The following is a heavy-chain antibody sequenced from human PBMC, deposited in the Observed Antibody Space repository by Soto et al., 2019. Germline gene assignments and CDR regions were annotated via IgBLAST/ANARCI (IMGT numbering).Heavy chain of an antibody. CDR1: GYSFTSYW. J-gene: IGHJ1*01. V-gene: IGHV5-10-1*01. Sequence: GESLKISCKGPGYSFTSYWISWVRQMPGKGLEWMGRIDPSDSCTNYSPSFQGHVTISADKSISTAYLQWSSLKASDTAMYYCARSRRYVGMEMAHFQHWGQGTLVTVSS. D-gene: IGHD3-9*01. CDR3: ARSRRYVGMEMAHFQH. CDR2: IDPSDSCT.